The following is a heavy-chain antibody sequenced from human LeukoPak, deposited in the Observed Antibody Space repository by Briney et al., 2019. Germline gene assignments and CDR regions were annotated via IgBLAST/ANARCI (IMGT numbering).Heavy chain of an antibody. CDR3: ARDNWNYGSSMDV. CDR2: SSNSGCT. V-gene: IGHV4-61*01. D-gene: IGHD1-7*01. J-gene: IGHJ6*02. CDR1: AGSFSSSSHP. Sequence: SETLSLTCTVSAGSFSSSSHPWSWIRQPPGKGLEWIGYSSNSGCTNCNPSLKSRVTISVDTSKNQFSLKLSSVTAADTAVYHCARDNWNYGSSMDVWGQGTTVTVSS.